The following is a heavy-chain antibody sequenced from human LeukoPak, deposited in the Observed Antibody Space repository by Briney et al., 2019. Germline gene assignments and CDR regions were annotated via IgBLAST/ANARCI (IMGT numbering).Heavy chain of an antibody. CDR2: IFYRGST. D-gene: IGHD6-19*01. Sequence: KSSETLSLTCTVSGGSISNSTYYWGWVRQPPGKELEWIGSIFYRGSTYYTPSLKSRVTISVDTSKNQFSLKLTSVTAADTAMYFCARNWVADSFDFWGQGTMVTVSS. CDR3: ARNWVADSFDF. V-gene: IGHV4-39*01. J-gene: IGHJ3*01. CDR1: GGSISNSTYY.